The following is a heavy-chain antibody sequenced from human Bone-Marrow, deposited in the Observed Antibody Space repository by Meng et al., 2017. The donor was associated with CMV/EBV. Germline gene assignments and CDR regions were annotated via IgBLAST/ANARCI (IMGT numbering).Heavy chain of an antibody. CDR1: GGSFSGYY. Sequence: SETLSLTCAVYGGSFSGYYWSWIRQPPGKGLEWIGEINHSGSTNYNPSLKSRVTISVDTSKNQFSLKLSSVTAADTAVYYCARGVVGATAYWGQGTLVTVYS. V-gene: IGHV4-34*01. D-gene: IGHD1-26*01. CDR3: ARGVVGATAY. J-gene: IGHJ4*02. CDR2: INHSGST.